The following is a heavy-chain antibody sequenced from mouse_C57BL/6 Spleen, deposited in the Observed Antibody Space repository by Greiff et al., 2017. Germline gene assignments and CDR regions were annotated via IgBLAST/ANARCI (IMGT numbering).Heavy chain of an antibody. CDR1: GFTFSDYY. D-gene: IGHD2-1*01. CDR3: ARGGNYGFYFDY. V-gene: IGHV5-16*01. J-gene: IGHJ2*01. CDR2: INYDGSST. Sequence: EVKLVEPEGGLVQPGSSMKLSCTASGFTFSDYYMAWVRQVPEKGLEWVANINYDGSSTYYLDYLKSRFIISRDNAKNILYLQMSSLKSEDTATYYCARGGNYGFYFDYWGQGTTLTVSS.